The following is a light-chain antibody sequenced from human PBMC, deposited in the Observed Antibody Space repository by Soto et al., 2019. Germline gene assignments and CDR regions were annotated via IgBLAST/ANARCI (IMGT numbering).Light chain of an antibody. V-gene: IGLV1-40*01. CDR2: DNT. CDR3: QSYDSSLSAVV. J-gene: IGLJ2*01. Sequence: QSVLTQPPSVSGAPGQRVTISCTGSSSNIGAGFDVYWYQHLPGTAPKLLIYDNTNWPSGVPDRFSGSKSGTSASLAITGLQAEDEADYYCQSYDSSLSAVVFGGVTKLTVL. CDR1: SSNIGAGFD.